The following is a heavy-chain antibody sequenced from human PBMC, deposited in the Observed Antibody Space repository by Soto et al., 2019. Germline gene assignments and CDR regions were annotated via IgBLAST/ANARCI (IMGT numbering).Heavy chain of an antibody. V-gene: IGHV3-74*01. CDR2: ISTYGSTT. CDR3: AKDAHYPGALDV. J-gene: IGHJ6*02. CDR1: GFAFMNVW. Sequence: PGGSLRLSCATSGFAFMNVWMHWVRQVPGTGLVWVSRISTYGSTTNYADSVKGRFTISRDDASNTLYLQMNSLRAEDTAVYYCAKDAHYPGALDVWGQGTTVTVSS. D-gene: IGHD3-10*01.